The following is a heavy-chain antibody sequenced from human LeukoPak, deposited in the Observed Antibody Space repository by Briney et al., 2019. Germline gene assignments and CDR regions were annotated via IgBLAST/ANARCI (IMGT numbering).Heavy chain of an antibody. Sequence: PSQTLSLTCAVSGGSISTIGYSWNWIRRPPGKGLEWIGYIFPTGSTSYSPSLKSRVTISLDRSKNLFSMTLNSVTAADTAVYYCARMAGRTLDHWGQGTLVTVSS. CDR1: GGSISTIGYS. D-gene: IGHD1-7*01. J-gene: IGHJ4*02. CDR2: IFPTGST. CDR3: ARMAGRTLDH. V-gene: IGHV4-30-2*01.